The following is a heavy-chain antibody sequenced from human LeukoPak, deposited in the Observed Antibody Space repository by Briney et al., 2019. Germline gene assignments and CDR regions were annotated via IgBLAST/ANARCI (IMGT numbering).Heavy chain of an antibody. CDR2: MNPNSGST. D-gene: IGHD6-6*01. V-gene: IGHV1-8*03. J-gene: IGHJ4*02. CDR3: ARDSSSSSYYFDY. CDR1: GYTFNNYD. Sequence: ASVKVSCKASGYTFNNYDINWVRQATGQGLEWRGWMNPNSGSTGYAQKFQGRVTITMDTSRSTAYMELSSLRSEDTAVYYCARDSSSSSYYFDYWGQGTLVTVSS.